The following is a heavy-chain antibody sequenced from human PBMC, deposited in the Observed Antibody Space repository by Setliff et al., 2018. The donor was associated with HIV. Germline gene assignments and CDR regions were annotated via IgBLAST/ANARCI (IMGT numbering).Heavy chain of an antibody. V-gene: IGHV4-59*01. J-gene: IGHJ6*02. CDR3: ARPVSKYFYGMDV. CDR1: GGSFSSYC. CDR2: IYYSGST. Sequence: PSETLSLTCTVSGGSFSSYCWSWIRQPPGKGLEWIGYIYYSGSTNYNPSLKSRVTISVDTSKNLFSLKVTSVTAADTAVYYCARPVSKYFYGMDVWGLGTTVTVSS.